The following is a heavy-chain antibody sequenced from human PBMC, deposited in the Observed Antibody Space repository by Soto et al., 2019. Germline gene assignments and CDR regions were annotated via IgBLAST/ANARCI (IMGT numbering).Heavy chain of an antibody. V-gene: IGHV4-34*01. Sequence: PSETLSLTCAVYGGSFSGYYWSWIRQPPGKGLEWIGSLYYGGSTFYNPSLKSRVTISLDTSKNQFSLRLTSVTAADTAIYYCARQLPVGATSWFDPWGQGTLVTVSS. CDR1: GGSFSGYY. CDR2: LYYGGST. CDR3: ARQLPVGATSWFDP. D-gene: IGHD1-26*01. J-gene: IGHJ5*02.